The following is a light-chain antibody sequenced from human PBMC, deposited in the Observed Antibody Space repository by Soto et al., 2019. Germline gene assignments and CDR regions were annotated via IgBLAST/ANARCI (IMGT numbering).Light chain of an antibody. CDR2: WAS. V-gene: IGKV4-1*01. CDR3: QQYYSAPIT. Sequence: DIVMTQSPDSLAVSLGERATINCKSSQSVLHSFNNKNYLVWYQQKPGQPPKLLIYWASTRESGVPDRFSDSGSGTDFTLTISSLQAEDVAVYYCQQYYSAPITFGQGTRLEIK. J-gene: IGKJ5*01. CDR1: QSVLHSFNNKNY.